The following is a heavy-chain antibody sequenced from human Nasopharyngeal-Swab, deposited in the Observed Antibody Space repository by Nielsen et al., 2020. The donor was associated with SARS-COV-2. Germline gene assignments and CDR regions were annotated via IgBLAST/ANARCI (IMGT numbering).Heavy chain of an antibody. CDR3: ARDVRQRTGDY. V-gene: IGHV3-7*01. D-gene: IGHD1-1*01. CDR1: GFTFNSYY. Sequence: GESLKISCAASGFTFNSYYMSWLRQAPGKGLEWVGNIKQDGSEKYYVDSVKGRFTISGDNAKNSLYLQMNSLRAEDTAVYYCARDVRQRTGDYWGQGTLVTVSS. J-gene: IGHJ4*02. CDR2: IKQDGSEK.